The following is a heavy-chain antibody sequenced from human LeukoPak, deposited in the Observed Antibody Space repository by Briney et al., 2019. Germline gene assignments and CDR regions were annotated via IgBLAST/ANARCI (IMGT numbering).Heavy chain of an antibody. J-gene: IGHJ4*02. CDR2: ISGSADRT. CDR3: ARHLATSGSYPLDY. CDR1: GFTFSSNA. V-gene: IGHV3-23*01. Sequence: GGSLRLSCAASGFTFSSNAMSWVRQAPGKGLEWVSAISGSADRTYYADSVKGRFTISRDNSKNTLYLQMNSLRAEDTAVYYCARHLATSGSYPLDYWGQGTPVTVSS. D-gene: IGHD2-15*01.